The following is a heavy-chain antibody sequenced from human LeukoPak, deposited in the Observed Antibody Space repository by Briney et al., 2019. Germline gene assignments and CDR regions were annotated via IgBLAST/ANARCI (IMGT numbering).Heavy chain of an antibody. J-gene: IGHJ6*03. Sequence: VASVKVSCKASGYTFTSYIISWVRQAPGQGLEWMGWINAYNGNTDYAQRVQGRVTTTTDTSTSTAYMEVRSLRSDDTAVYYCARDRHIAAAVYYYYMDVWGKGTPVTVSS. CDR2: INAYNGNT. CDR1: GYTFTSYI. CDR3: ARDRHIAAAVYYYYMDV. D-gene: IGHD6-13*01. V-gene: IGHV1-18*01.